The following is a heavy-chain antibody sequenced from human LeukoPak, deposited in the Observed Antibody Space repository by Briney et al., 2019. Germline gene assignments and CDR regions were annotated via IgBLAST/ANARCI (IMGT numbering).Heavy chain of an antibody. J-gene: IGHJ4*02. CDR3: ARGTGEFGELLAV. CDR2: IYSTGST. Sequence: SETLSLTCTVSGGSIRSFYWSRLRQPPGKGLEWIGYIYSTGSTSYNPSLKSRVTFSVDKSKNQFSLRLSSVTAADTAVYYCARGTGEFGELLAVWGQGTLVTVSS. CDR1: GGSIRSFY. V-gene: IGHV4-59*01. D-gene: IGHD3-10*01.